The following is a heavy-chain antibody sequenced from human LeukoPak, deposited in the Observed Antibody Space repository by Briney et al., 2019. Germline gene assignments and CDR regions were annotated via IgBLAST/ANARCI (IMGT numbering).Heavy chain of an antibody. Sequence: ASVKVSCTASGYTFTSYYMHWVRQAPGQGLEWMGIINPSGDSTNYAQKFQGRVTMTRDTSTSTVYMELSSLRSEDTAIYYCARRYSGSYGGLDYWGQGTLVTVSS. CDR1: GYTFTSYY. V-gene: IGHV1-46*01. J-gene: IGHJ4*02. CDR2: INPSGDST. CDR3: ARRYSGSYGGLDY. D-gene: IGHD1-26*01.